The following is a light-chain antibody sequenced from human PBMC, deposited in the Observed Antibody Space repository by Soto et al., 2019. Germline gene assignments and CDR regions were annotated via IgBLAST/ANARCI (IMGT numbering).Light chain of an antibody. Sequence: ELVLTQSPGALSMSPGERATLSCRASQSVSSYLAWYQQKPGQAPRLLIYDASNRATGIPARFSGSGSGTDFTLTISSLEPEDFAVYYCQQRSNWPMTFGLGTKVDIK. CDR2: DAS. CDR3: QQRSNWPMT. J-gene: IGKJ1*01. V-gene: IGKV3-11*01. CDR1: QSVSSY.